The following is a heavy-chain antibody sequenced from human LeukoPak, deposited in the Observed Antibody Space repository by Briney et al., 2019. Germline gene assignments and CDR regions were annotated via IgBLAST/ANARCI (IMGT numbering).Heavy chain of an antibody. Sequence: SETLSLTCTVSGGSISSSSFYWDWVRQPLGKGLEWIGSIYYSGTTYYNSSLKGRVTISVDTSKNQFSLKLSSVTAADTAMYYCASRIEVAGSYYFDLWGRGTLVTVSS. D-gene: IGHD6-19*01. J-gene: IGHJ2*01. V-gene: IGHV4-39*07. CDR2: IYYSGTT. CDR3: ASRIEVAGSYYFDL. CDR1: GGSISSSSFY.